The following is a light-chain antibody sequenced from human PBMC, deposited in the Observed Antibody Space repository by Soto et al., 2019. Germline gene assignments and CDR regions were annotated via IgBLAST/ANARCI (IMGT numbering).Light chain of an antibody. CDR2: KAS. J-gene: IGKJ1*01. Sequence: DIQMTQSPSTLSGSVGDRVTITCRASQTISSWLAWYQQKPGKAAKLLIYKASTLKSGVPSRFSGSGSGTEFTLTISSLQPDDFATYYCQHYISYSEAFGQGTKVDIK. V-gene: IGKV1-5*03. CDR3: QHYISYSEA. CDR1: QTISSW.